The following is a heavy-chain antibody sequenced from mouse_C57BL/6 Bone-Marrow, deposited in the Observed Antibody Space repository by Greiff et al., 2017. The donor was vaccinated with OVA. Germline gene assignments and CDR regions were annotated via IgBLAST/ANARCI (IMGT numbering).Heavy chain of an antibody. CDR1: GFSFNTYA. V-gene: IGHV10-1*01. CDR3: VRHNYGNYGTY. D-gene: IGHD2-1*01. Sequence: EVMLVESGGGLVQPKGSLKLSCAASGFSFNTYAMNWVRQAPGKGLEWVARIRSKSNNYATYYADSVKDRFTISRDDSESMLYLQMNNLKTEDTAMYYCVRHNYGNYGTYWGQGTLVTVSA. J-gene: IGHJ3*01. CDR2: IRSKSNNYAT.